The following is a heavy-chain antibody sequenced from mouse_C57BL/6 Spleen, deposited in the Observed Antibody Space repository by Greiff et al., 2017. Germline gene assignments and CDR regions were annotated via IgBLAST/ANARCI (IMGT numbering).Heavy chain of an antibody. D-gene: IGHD2-1*01. CDR3: ARNWDYGNSWFAY. J-gene: IGHJ3*01. CDR2: IWSGGST. CDR1: GFSLTSYG. V-gene: IGHV2-2*01. Sequence: VKLVESGPGLVQPSQSLSITCTVSGFSLTSYGVHWVRQSPGKGLEWLGVIWSGGSTDYNAAFISRLSISKDNSKSQVFFKMNSLQADDTAIYYCARNWDYGNSWFAYWGQGTLVTVSA.